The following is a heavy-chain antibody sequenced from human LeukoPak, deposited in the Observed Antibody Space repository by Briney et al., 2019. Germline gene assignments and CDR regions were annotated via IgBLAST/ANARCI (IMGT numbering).Heavy chain of an antibody. Sequence: QAGGSLRLSCTASGFSFSGHWMHWARQLPGKGLVWVSRISPTGSTTSYADSVKGRFTISRDNSKNMLYLQMDNLRVDDTAVYYCARDLSAAYDFWGQGILVTVSS. J-gene: IGHJ4*02. CDR3: ARDLSAAYDF. CDR2: ISPTGSTT. CDR1: GFSFSGHW. D-gene: IGHD2-21*01. V-gene: IGHV3-74*01.